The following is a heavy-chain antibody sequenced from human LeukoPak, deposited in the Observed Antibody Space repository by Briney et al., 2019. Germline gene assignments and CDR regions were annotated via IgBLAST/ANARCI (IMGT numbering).Heavy chain of an antibody. Sequence: GGSLRLSCAASGLTFSFYSMNWVRQAPGKGLEWVSCITSIGYIYYADSVKGRFTISRDNAKNSIYLQMNSLRAEETAVYYCARERGYSYGYSDYWGQGTLVTVSS. D-gene: IGHD5-18*01. CDR3: ARERGYSYGYSDY. CDR1: GLTFSFYS. J-gene: IGHJ4*02. V-gene: IGHV3-21*01. CDR2: ITSIGYI.